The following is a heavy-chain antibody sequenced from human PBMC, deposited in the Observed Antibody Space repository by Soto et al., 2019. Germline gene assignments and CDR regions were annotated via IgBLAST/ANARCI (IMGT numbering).Heavy chain of an antibody. Sequence: QVQLQESGPGLVKPSETLSLTCTVSGGSISSYYWSWIRQPPGKGLEWIGYIYYSGSTNYNPSLKSRVTISVDTSKNQFSLKLSSVTAADTAVYYCGRGTSTFKYTHGMDVWGQGTTVTVSS. CDR2: IYYSGST. J-gene: IGHJ6*02. V-gene: IGHV4-59*01. D-gene: IGHD3-16*01. CDR1: GGSISSYY. CDR3: GRGTSTFKYTHGMDV.